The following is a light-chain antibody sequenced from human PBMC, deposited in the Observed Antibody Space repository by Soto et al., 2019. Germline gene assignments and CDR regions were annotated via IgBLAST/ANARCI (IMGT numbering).Light chain of an antibody. CDR2: YDS. CDR1: NIGSKS. CDR3: QVWDNTSDHVV. V-gene: IGLV3-21*04. Sequence: SYELTQPPSVSVAPGKTARITCGGNNIGSKSVHWYQQKPGQAPVLVIYYDSDRPSGIPERFSGSNSGNTATLTISRVEAGDEADYYCQVWDNTSDHVVFGGGTK. J-gene: IGLJ2*01.